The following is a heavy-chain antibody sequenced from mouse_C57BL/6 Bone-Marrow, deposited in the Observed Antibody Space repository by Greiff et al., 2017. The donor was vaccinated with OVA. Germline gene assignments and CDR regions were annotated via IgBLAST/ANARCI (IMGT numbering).Heavy chain of an antibody. CDR3: VRRGNYVGAWFAY. CDR1: GFSFNTYA. Sequence: EVQLVESGGGLVQPKGSLKLSCAASGFSFNTYAMNWVRQAPGKGLEWVARIRSKSNNYATYYADSVKDRFTISRDDSESMLYLQMNNLKTEDTAMYYCVRRGNYVGAWFAYWGQGTLVTVSA. V-gene: IGHV10-1*01. J-gene: IGHJ3*01. CDR2: IRSKSNNYAT. D-gene: IGHD2-1*01.